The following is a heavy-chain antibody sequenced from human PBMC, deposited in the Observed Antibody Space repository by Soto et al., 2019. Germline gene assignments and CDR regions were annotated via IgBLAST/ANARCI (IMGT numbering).Heavy chain of an antibody. CDR1: GFTVRSNY. Sequence: GGSLRLSCAASGFTVRSNYMSWVRQAPGKGLEWVSVIYSGGSTYYADSVKGRFTISRHNSKNTLYLQMNSLRAEDTAVYYCARDDWGYCSGGSCYYHWGQGTLVTVSS. V-gene: IGHV3-53*04. J-gene: IGHJ5*02. CDR3: ARDDWGYCSGGSCYYH. D-gene: IGHD2-15*01. CDR2: IYSGGST.